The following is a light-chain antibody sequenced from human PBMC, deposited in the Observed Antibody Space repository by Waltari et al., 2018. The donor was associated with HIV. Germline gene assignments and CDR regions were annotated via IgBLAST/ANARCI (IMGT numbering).Light chain of an antibody. Sequence: EIVLTQSLATLSLSPGERSTLSCRASQSVSSYLAWYQQKPGQAPSLLIYDASNRATGIPARFSGSGSGTDFTLTISSLEPEDFAVYYCQQRSNWPPGLTFGGGTKVDIK. J-gene: IGKJ4*01. CDR3: QQRSNWPPGLT. CDR1: QSVSSY. CDR2: DAS. V-gene: IGKV3-11*01.